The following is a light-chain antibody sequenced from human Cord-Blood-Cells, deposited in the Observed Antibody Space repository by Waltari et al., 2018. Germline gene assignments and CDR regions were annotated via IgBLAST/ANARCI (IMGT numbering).Light chain of an antibody. CDR1: ALTKQY. J-gene: IGLJ3*02. V-gene: IGLV3-25*03. CDR3: QSADSSGTHWV. CDR2: KDS. Sequence: SYELTQPPSVSVSPGQTARITCSGDALTKQYAYWYQQKQGQAPVLVIYKDSERPSGIPERFSGSSSGTTVTLTISGVQAEDEADYYCQSADSSGTHWVFGGGTKLTVL.